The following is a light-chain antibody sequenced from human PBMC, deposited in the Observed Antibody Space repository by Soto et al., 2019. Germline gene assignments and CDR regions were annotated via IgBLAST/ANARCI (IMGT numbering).Light chain of an antibody. CDR2: AAS. Sequence: DIQMTQSPTSLSASVGDRVTITCRASQDIRNFVAWYQQKPGKAPKLLISAASILQSGVPSRFSGSGSGTDFTITISSLQPEDVATYSCQKYSSVPVFGPGTKVEIK. V-gene: IGKV1-27*01. CDR3: QKYSSVPV. J-gene: IGKJ3*01. CDR1: QDIRNF.